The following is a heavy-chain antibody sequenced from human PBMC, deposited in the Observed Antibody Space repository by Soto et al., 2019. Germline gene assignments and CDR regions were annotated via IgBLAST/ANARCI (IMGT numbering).Heavy chain of an antibody. CDR1: GFTFSSYS. J-gene: IGHJ4*02. CDR2: ISSSSSTI. CDR3: ARDSGYSYGPRDY. V-gene: IGHV3-48*01. D-gene: IGHD5-18*01. Sequence: EVQLVESGGGLVQPGGSLRLSCAASGFTFSSYSMNWVRQAPGKGLEWVSYISSSSSTIYYADSVKGRFTISRDKAKMSLYLEMNSVRADDTAVYYCARDSGYSYGPRDYWGQGALVTVSS.